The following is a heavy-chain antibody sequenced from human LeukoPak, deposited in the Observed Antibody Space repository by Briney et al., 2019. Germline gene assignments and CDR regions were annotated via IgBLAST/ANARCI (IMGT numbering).Heavy chain of an antibody. V-gene: IGHV1-24*01. D-gene: IGHD1-26*01. Sequence: ASVKVSCXVSGYTLKEFSMHWVRQAPGKGLGWMGGFEGDEKVYAQKFQGKITMTEDTSTDTAYMELSSLRSEDTAVYFCATLDYSGTNPNSWGLGTLVIVSS. CDR3: ATLDYSGTNPNS. CDR1: GYTLKEFS. J-gene: IGHJ5*02. CDR2: FEGDEK.